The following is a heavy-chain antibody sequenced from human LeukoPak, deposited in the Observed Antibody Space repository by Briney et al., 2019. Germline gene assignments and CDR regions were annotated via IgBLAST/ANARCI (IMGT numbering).Heavy chain of an antibody. V-gene: IGHV3-30*18. D-gene: IGHD3/OR15-3a*01. J-gene: IGHJ3*02. Sequence: GGSLRLSYAASGFTFSSYGRHWVRQAPGKGLEWVAVISYDGTNKYYADSVKGRFTISRDNSKNTLYLQMNSLRAEDTAVYYCAKDSVALVIADAFDISGQGTMVTVSS. CDR2: ISYDGTNK. CDR3: AKDSVALVIADAFDI. CDR1: GFTFSSYG.